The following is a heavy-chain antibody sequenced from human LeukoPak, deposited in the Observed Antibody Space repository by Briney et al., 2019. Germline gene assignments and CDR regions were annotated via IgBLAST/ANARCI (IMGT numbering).Heavy chain of an antibody. Sequence: ASVKVSCKASGYTFTSYYMHWVRQAPGQGLEWMGIINPSGGSTSYAQKFQGRVTITADESTSTAYMELSSLRSEDTAVYYCARHVDSNYPFDYWGQGTLVTVSS. CDR3: ARHVDSNYPFDY. V-gene: IGHV1-46*01. CDR2: INPSGGST. D-gene: IGHD4-11*01. CDR1: GYTFTSYY. J-gene: IGHJ4*02.